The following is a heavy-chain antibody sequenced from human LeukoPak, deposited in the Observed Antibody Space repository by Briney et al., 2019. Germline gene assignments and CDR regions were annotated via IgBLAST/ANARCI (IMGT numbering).Heavy chain of an antibody. J-gene: IGHJ3*02. CDR2: IYSGGST. CDR3: TWPGHTGGSYYYGSGSGLGAFDI. V-gene: IGHV3-66*01. CDR1: GFTVSSNY. D-gene: IGHD3-10*01. Sequence: GGSLRLSCAASGFTVSSNYMSWVRQAPGKGLEWVSVIYSGGSTYYADSVKGRFTISRDNSKNTLYLQMNSLRAEDTAVYYCTWPGHTGGSYYYGSGSGLGAFDIWGQGTMVTVSS.